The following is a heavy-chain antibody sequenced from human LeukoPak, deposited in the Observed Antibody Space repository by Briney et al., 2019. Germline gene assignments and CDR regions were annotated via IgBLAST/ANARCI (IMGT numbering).Heavy chain of an antibody. V-gene: IGHV1-69*13. CDR1: GGTFSSYA. CDR2: IIPIFGTA. CDR3: AREGESGGLACFDY. Sequence: SVKVSCKASGGTFSSYAISWVRQAPGQGLEWMRGIIPIFGTANYAQKFQGRVTITADESTSTAYMELSSLRSEDTAVYYCAREGESGGLACFDYWGQGTLVTVSS. D-gene: IGHD3-16*01. J-gene: IGHJ4*02.